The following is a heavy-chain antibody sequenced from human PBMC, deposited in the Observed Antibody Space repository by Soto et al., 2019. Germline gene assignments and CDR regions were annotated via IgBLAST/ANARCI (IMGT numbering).Heavy chain of an antibody. V-gene: IGHV1-69*13. CDR1: GGTFSSYA. CDR2: IIPIFGTA. D-gene: IGHD2-2*01. J-gene: IGHJ6*02. CDR3: ARHDCISSSCYYYYYCGMDV. Sequence: GASVKVSCKASGGTFSSYAISWVRQAPGQGLEWMGGIIPIFGTANYAQKFQGRVTITADESTSTAYMELSSLRSEDTAVYYCARHDCISSSCYYYYYCGMDVWGQGTTVTVSS.